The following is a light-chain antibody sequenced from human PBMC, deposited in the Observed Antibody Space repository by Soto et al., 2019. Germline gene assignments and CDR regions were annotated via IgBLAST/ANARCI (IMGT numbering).Light chain of an antibody. CDR3: QQYSASPRT. CDR1: QSINTY. V-gene: IGKV3-20*01. J-gene: IGKJ1*01. Sequence: EIVLTQSPATLSLSPGERATLSCRASQSINTYLAWYQQKPGQAPRLLIHSASSRATGIPDRFSASGTGTDFTLTISRLEPEDFAVYYCQQYSASPRTFGQGTKV. CDR2: SAS.